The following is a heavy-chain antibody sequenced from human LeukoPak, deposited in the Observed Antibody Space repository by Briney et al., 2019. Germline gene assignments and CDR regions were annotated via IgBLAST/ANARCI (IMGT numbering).Heavy chain of an antibody. CDR1: GFTVSSNY. CDR2: IYSGGST. CDR3: ARDSGTYYPIFDC. V-gene: IGHV3-53*01. J-gene: IGHJ4*02. D-gene: IGHD1-26*01. Sequence: HPGGSLRLSCAASGFTVSSNYMSWVRQAPGKGLEWVSVIYSGGSTYYADSVKGRFTISRDNSKNTLYLQMNSLRAGDTAEYYCARDSGTYYPIFDCWGQGTLVTVSS.